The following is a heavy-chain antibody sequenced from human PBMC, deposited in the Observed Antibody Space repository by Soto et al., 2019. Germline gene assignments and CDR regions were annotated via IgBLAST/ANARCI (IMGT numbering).Heavy chain of an antibody. CDR3: ARERRITIFGVVIYYYYGMDG. CDR2: IWYDGSNK. D-gene: IGHD3-3*01. J-gene: IGHJ6*02. CDR1: GFTFSSYG. V-gene: IGHV3-33*01. Sequence: GGSLRLSCAASGFTFSSYGMHWVRQAPGKGLEWVAVIWYDGSNKYYADSVKGRFTISRDNSKNTLYLQMNSLRAEDTAVYYCARERRITIFGVVIYYYYGMDGWGQGTTVTVAS.